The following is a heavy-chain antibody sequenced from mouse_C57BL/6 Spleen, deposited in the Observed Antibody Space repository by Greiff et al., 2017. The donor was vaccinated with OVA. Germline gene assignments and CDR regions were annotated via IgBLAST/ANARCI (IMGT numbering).Heavy chain of an antibody. D-gene: IGHD1-1*01. Sequence: QVQLQQPGTELVKPGASVKLSCKASGYTFTSYWMHWVKQRPGQGLEWIGNINPSNGGTNYNEKFKSKATLTVDKSSSTAYMQLRSLTSEVSSFYYCARFYSVSSSDYFAYWGQGTTLTVSS. CDR2: INPSNGGT. CDR1: GYTFTSYW. V-gene: IGHV1-53*01. CDR3: ARFYSVSSSDYFAY. J-gene: IGHJ2*01.